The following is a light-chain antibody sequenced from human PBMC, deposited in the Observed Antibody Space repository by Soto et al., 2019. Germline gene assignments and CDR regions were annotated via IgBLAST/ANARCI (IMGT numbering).Light chain of an antibody. CDR3: MQAIETPYT. CDR2: LSS. J-gene: IGKJ2*01. V-gene: IGKV2-28*01. CDR1: QSLLHSNGWEY. Sequence: DIVMTQSPLFLPVIPGEPASISCRSSQSLLHSNGWEYVDWYLQRPGQSPQLLVYLSSYRASGVPARFSGSGSGTDFTLKISRVEAEDVGVYYCMQAIETPYTFGQGSKLEIK.